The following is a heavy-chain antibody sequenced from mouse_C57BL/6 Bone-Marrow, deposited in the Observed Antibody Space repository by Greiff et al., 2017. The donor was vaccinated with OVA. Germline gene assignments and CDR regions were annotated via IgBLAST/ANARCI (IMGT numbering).Heavy chain of an antibody. J-gene: IGHJ4*01. CDR3: ARHRYGSSYAMDY. CDR1: GFTFSSYG. D-gene: IGHD1-1*01. V-gene: IGHV5-6*02. Sequence: DVKLVESGGDLVKPGGSLKLSCAASGFTFSSYGMSWVRQTPDKRLEWVATISSGGSYNYYPDSVTGRFTSSRDKSKNTLYLQKSSLKSEDTAMYYCARHRYGSSYAMDYWGQGTSVTVSS. CDR2: ISSGGSYN.